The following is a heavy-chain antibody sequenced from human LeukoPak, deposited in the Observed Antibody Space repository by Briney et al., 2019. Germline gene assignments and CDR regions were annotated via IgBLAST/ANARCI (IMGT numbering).Heavy chain of an antibody. Sequence: PSETLSLTCAVYGGSFSGYYWSWIRQPPGKGLEWIGEINHSGSTNYNPSLKSRVTISVDTSKNQFSLTLSSVTAADTAVYYCARRVTRKSVDYWGQGTLVTVSS. D-gene: IGHD3-10*01. CDR3: ARRVTRKSVDY. CDR2: INHSGST. CDR1: GGSFSGYY. V-gene: IGHV4-34*01. J-gene: IGHJ4*02.